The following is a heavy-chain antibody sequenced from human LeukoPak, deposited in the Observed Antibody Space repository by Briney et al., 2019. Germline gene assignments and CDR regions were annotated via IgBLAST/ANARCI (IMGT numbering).Heavy chain of an antibody. CDR1: GFTFSSYG. CDR2: IRYDGSNK. Sequence: GGSLRLSCAASGFTFSSYGMHWVRQAPGKGLEWVAVIRYDGSNKYYADSVKGRFTISRDNSKNTLYLQMNSLRAEDTAVYYCARDILWFGERFYGMDVWGKGTPVTVSS. J-gene: IGHJ6*04. V-gene: IGHV3-33*01. CDR3: ARDILWFGERFYGMDV. D-gene: IGHD3-10*01.